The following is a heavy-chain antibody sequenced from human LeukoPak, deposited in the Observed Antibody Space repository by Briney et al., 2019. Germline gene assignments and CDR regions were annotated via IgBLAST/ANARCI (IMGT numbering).Heavy chain of an antibody. V-gene: IGHV5-10-1*01. CDR1: GYNFTSYW. Sequence: LGESLKISCKGSGYNFTSYWITWVRQMPGKGLEWMGRIDPSDSYTNYSPSFQGHVTISADKSISTAYLQWSSLKASDTAMYYCAKRLVNIDYFDYWGQGSLVTVSS. D-gene: IGHD5-12*01. CDR3: AKRLVNIDYFDY. J-gene: IGHJ4*02. CDR2: IDPSDSYT.